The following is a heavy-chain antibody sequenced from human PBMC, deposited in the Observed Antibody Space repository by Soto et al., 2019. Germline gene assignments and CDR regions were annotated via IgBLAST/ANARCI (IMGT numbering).Heavy chain of an antibody. J-gene: IGHJ4*02. CDR3: ARGTSWQLPFDY. CDR2: ISYSGST. V-gene: IGHV4-59*01. Sequence: PSETLSLTCTVSSDSISRYYWSWIRQPPGKRLEWIGYISYSGSTGYNPSLKSRVTISGDTSKNQFSLKVSSVTAADTAVYYCARGTSWQLPFDYWGQGILFTVSS. D-gene: IGHD6-13*01. CDR1: SDSISRYY.